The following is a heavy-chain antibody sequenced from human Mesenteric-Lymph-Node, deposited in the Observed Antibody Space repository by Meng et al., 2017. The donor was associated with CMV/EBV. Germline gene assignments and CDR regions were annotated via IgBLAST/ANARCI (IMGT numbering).Heavy chain of an antibody. J-gene: IGHJ4*02. Sequence: ASGFTFSSYAMSWVRQAPGKGLEWVSAISGSGGSTYYADSVKGRFTISRDNSKNTLYLQMNSLRAEDTAVYYCAKPWFGELFSEFDYWGQGTLVTVSS. D-gene: IGHD3-10*01. CDR3: AKPWFGELFSEFDY. V-gene: IGHV3-23*01. CDR1: GFTFSSYA. CDR2: ISGSGGST.